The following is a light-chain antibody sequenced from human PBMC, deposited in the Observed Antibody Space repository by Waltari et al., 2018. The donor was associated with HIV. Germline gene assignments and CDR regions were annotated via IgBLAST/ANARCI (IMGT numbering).Light chain of an antibody. CDR1: SSNIGRNY. V-gene: IGLV1-47*01. J-gene: IGLJ3*02. Sequence: QAGVTQPPPAAGTPGEGGTIPWSGRSSNIGRNYVHWYQQLPGTTPKLLIHRNKPRPSGVPDRFSGSKSGTSASLAISGLRSEDEADYYCAAWDASLSGNWVFGGGTKLTVL. CDR3: AAWDASLSGNWV. CDR2: RNK.